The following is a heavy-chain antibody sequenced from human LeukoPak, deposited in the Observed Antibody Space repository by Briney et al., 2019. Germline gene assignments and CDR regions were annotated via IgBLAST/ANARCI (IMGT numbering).Heavy chain of an antibody. CDR3: AREASIAAAIDY. J-gene: IGHJ4*02. CDR1: GGSISSYY. V-gene: IGHV4-4*07. Sequence: PSETLSLTCTVSGGSISSYYWSWVRQPAGKGLEWIGRIYSSGSTNYNPSLKSRVTMSVDTSKNQFSLKLSSVTAADTAVYYCAREASIAAAIDYWGQGTLVIVSS. CDR2: IYSSGST. D-gene: IGHD6-13*01.